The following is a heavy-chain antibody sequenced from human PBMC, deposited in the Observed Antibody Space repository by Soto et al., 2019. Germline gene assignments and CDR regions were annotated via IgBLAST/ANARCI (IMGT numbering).Heavy chain of an antibody. D-gene: IGHD2-2*01. Sequence: LGESLKISCKGSGYSFSSYWKTWLRQLRVKGLEWMGQIDPSHSSTNYSPSFQGHVSISVDKSVKTAYLQWSSLVASDTAMYFCATARDWRGTNCYVPGYYYSMDVGGKASTVSVSS. CDR3: ATARDWRGTNCYVPGYYYSMDV. J-gene: IGHJ6*04. CDR1: GYSFSSYW. V-gene: IGHV5-10-1*01. CDR2: IDPSHSST.